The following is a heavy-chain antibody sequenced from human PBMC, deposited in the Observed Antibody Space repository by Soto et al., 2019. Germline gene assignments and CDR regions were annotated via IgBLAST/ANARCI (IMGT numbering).Heavy chain of an antibody. CDR2: IGGSGANT. D-gene: IGHD6-6*01. V-gene: IGHV3-23*01. Sequence: GGSLRLSCAASGFTFSNYAMNWVRQAPGKGLEWVSAIGGSGANTYSADSVKGRFAISRDNSKNTLYLQMNNLRAEDTAVYYCATLRRSSCGYYYYGMDVWGQGTTVTVSS. J-gene: IGHJ6*02. CDR1: GFTFSNYA. CDR3: ATLRRSSCGYYYYGMDV.